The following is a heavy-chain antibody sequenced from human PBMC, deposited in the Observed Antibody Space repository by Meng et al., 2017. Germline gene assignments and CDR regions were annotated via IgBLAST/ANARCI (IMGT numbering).Heavy chain of an antibody. CDR3: ARDSYYYDSSGSTSHDY. V-gene: IGHV7-4-1*02. CDR1: GYTFTSYA. CDR2: INTNTGNP. D-gene: IGHD3-22*01. Sequence: VQLVQSGSGLKKPGASVKVSCKASGYTFTSYAMNWVRQAPGQGLEWMGWINTNTGNPTYAQGFTGRFVFSLDTSVSTAYLQISSLKAEDTAVYYCARDSYYYDSSGSTSHDYWGQGTLVTVSS. J-gene: IGHJ4*02.